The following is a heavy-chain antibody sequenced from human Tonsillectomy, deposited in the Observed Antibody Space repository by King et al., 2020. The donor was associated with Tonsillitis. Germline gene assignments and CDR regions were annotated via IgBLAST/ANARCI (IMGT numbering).Heavy chain of an antibody. CDR1: GYSFTSYW. CDR3: ARNSGYDSDYNYGMDV. V-gene: IGHV5-51*01. CDR2: IYPSDSDT. J-gene: IGHJ6*02. D-gene: IGHD5-12*01. Sequence: VQLVESGAEVKKPGESLKISCKGSGYSFTSYWIAWVRQMPGKGLEWMGIIYPSDSDTRYSPSFQGHVTISADKSINTAYLQWSSLKASDTAMYYCARNSGYDSDYNYGMDVWGQGTTVTVSS.